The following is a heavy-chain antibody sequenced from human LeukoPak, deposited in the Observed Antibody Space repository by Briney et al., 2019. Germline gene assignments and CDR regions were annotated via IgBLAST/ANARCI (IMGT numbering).Heavy chain of an antibody. D-gene: IGHD3-10*01. CDR3: AISMVRGVAHDAFDI. CDR2: IYYSGST. CDR1: GGSISSGDYY. V-gene: IGHV4-30-4*01. Sequence: NPSETLSLTCTVSGGSISSGDYYWSWIRQPPGKGLEWIGYIYYSGSTYYNPSLKSRVTISVDTSKNQFSPKLSSVTAADTAVYYCAISMVRGVAHDAFDIWGQGTMVTVSS. J-gene: IGHJ3*02.